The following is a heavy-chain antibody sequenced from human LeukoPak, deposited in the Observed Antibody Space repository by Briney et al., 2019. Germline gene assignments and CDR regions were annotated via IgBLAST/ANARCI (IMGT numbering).Heavy chain of an antibody. D-gene: IGHD6-19*01. Sequence: GASVKVSCKASGGTFISYAISWVRQAPGQGLEWMGGIIPIFGTANYAQKFQGRVTITADESTSTAYMELSSLRSEDTAVYYCATLAVAGHFDYWGQGTLVTVSS. V-gene: IGHV1-69*13. CDR3: ATLAVAGHFDY. CDR2: IIPIFGTA. J-gene: IGHJ4*02. CDR1: GGTFISYA.